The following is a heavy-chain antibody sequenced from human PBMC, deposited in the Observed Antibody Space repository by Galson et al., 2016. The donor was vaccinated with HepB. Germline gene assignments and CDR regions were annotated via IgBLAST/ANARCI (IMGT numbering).Heavy chain of an antibody. J-gene: IGHJ3*02. Sequence: TLSLTCAVSGDSISRNNWWSWVRQPPGKRLEWIGEIFHSGSTNYNPSLKSRVTMSVDKSKNHVSLNLVSVTAADTAMYYCASYLVQSWAGSVAFDTWGLGTMVTVSS. CDR1: GDSISRNNW. D-gene: IGHD6-13*01. V-gene: IGHV4-4*02. CDR2: IFHSGST. CDR3: ASYLVQSWAGSVAFDT.